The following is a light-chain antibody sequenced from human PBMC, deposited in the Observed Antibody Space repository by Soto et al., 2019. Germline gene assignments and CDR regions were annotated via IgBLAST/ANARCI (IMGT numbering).Light chain of an antibody. CDR2: DNN. CDR1: SSNIGNNY. Sequence: QSVLTQPPSLSAAPGQKVTISCSGSSSNIGNNYVSWYQQLPGTAPKLLIYDNNKRPSGIPDRFSGSKSGTSATLGITGLQTGDEADYYCGTWDSSLSAKVFGTGTKLTVL. CDR3: GTWDSSLSAKV. V-gene: IGLV1-51*01. J-gene: IGLJ1*01.